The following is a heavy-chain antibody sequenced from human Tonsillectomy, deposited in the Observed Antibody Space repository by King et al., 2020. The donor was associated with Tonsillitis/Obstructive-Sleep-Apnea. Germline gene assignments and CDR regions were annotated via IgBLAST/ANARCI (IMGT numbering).Heavy chain of an antibody. D-gene: IGHD5-18*01. CDR3: ASYRGEYSYGWYYFDY. CDR1: GGSISSYY. Sequence: QLQESGPGLVKPSETLSLTCTVSGGSISSYYWSWIRQPAGKGLEWIGRIYTSGSTNYNPSLKSRVTMSVDTSKSQFSLKLRAVTAADTAVYYCASYRGEYSYGWYYFDYWGQGTLVTVSS. J-gene: IGHJ4*02. CDR2: IYTSGST. V-gene: IGHV4-4*07.